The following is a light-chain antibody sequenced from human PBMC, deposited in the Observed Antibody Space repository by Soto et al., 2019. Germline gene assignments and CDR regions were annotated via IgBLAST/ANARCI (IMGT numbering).Light chain of an antibody. CDR2: GAS. V-gene: IGKV3-20*01. J-gene: IGKJ5*01. CDR1: QSVSSNY. CDR3: QQYGSSPIT. Sequence: EIVLTQSPGTLSLSPGERATLSRRASQSVSSNYLAWYQQKAGQAPRVLIYGASSRATGIPDRFSGSGSGTDFTLTISRLEPEDFAVYYCQQYGSSPITFGQGTRLEIK.